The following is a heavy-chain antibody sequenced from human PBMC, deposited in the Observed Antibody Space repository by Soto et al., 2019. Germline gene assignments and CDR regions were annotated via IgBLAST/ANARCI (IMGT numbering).Heavy chain of an antibody. V-gene: IGHV3-30-3*01. CDR2: ISYDGSNK. D-gene: IGHD3-9*01. CDR3: ARDQNYDILTGSPDY. CDR1: GFTFSSYA. J-gene: IGHJ4*02. Sequence: GGSLRLSCAASGFTFSSYAMHWVRQAPGKGLEWVAVISYDGSNKYYADSVKGRFTISRDNSKNTLYLQMNSLRAEDTAVYYCARDQNYDILTGSPDYWGQGTLVTVSS.